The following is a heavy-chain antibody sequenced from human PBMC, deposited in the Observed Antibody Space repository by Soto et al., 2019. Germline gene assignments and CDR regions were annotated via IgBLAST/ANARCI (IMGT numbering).Heavy chain of an antibody. CDR3: AVSSGTYARFDY. CDR1: AGSISSNY. CDR2: IYYGGGS. D-gene: IGHD1-26*01. J-gene: IGHJ4*02. V-gene: IGHV4-59*01. Sequence: QVQLQESGPGLVKPSETRSLPCTVSAGSISSNYWSWIRQPPGQAREWIGYIYYGGGSSYNPSLKSRVTLSLDASKKQLSLNLSSVTAADRAVYYCAVSSGTYARFDYWGQGTLVTVSS.